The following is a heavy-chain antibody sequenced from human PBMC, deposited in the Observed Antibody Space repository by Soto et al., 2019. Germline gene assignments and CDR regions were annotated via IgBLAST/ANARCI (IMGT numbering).Heavy chain of an antibody. J-gene: IGHJ6*02. Sequence: SETLSLTCTVSGGSISSYYWSWIRQPPGKGLEWIGYIYYSGSTNYNPSLKSRVTISVDTSKNQFSLKLSSVTAADTAVYYCARDRGSSGWYVGMDVWGQGTTVTVSS. CDR1: GGSISSYY. CDR2: IYYSGST. D-gene: IGHD6-19*01. V-gene: IGHV4-59*01. CDR3: ARDRGSSGWYVGMDV.